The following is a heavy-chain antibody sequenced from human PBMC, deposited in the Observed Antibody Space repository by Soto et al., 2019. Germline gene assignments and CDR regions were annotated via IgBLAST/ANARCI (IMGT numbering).Heavy chain of an antibody. Sequence: GGSLRLSCAASGFTFSSYAMSWVRQAPGKGLEWVSAISGSGGSTYYADSVKGRFTISRDNSKNTLYLQMNSLRAEDTAVYYCAKSFQWLNYYYYYMDVWGKGTTVTVSS. CDR1: GFTFSSYA. D-gene: IGHD6-19*01. CDR2: ISGSGGST. V-gene: IGHV3-23*01. J-gene: IGHJ6*03. CDR3: AKSFQWLNYYYYYMDV.